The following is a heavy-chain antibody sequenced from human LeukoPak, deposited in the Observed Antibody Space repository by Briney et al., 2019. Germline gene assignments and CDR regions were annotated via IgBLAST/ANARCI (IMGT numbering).Heavy chain of an antibody. V-gene: IGHV3-9*03. CDR2: INWNSDSI. D-gene: IGHD1-26*01. Sequence: SLRLSCAASGFTFDDYGMSWVRQAPGKGLEWVSGINWNSDSIGYADSVKGRFTISRDNAKNSLYLQMNSLRAEDMALYYCAKDRCGTYCTFDIWGQGTMVAVSS. CDR1: GFTFDDYG. CDR3: AKDRCGTYCTFDI. J-gene: IGHJ3*02.